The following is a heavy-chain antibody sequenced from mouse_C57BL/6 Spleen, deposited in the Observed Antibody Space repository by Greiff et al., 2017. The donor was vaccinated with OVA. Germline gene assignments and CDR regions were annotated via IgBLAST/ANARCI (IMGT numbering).Heavy chain of an antibody. D-gene: IGHD1-1*01. CDR1: GYTFTSYG. Sequence: VQLQQSGAELARPGASVKLSCKASGYTFTSYGISWVKQRTGQGLEWIGEIYPRSGNTYYNEKFKGKATLTADKSSSTAYMELRSLTSEDSAVYFCARAWYYYGSSYYFDYWGQGTTLTVSS. CDR3: ARAWYYYGSSYYFDY. V-gene: IGHV1-81*01. J-gene: IGHJ2*01. CDR2: IYPRSGNT.